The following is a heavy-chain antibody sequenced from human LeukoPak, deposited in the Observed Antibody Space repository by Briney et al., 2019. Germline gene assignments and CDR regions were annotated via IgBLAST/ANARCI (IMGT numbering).Heavy chain of an antibody. D-gene: IGHD3-22*01. Sequence: GSVKVSCKASGYTFTSYGISWVRQAPGQGLEWMGWISAYNGNTNYAQKLQGRVTMTTDTSTSTAYMELRSLRSDDTAVYYCARLLKDCDSSGYCDYWGQGTLVTVSS. CDR3: ARLLKDCDSSGYCDY. V-gene: IGHV1-18*01. CDR1: GYTFTSYG. J-gene: IGHJ4*02. CDR2: ISAYNGNT.